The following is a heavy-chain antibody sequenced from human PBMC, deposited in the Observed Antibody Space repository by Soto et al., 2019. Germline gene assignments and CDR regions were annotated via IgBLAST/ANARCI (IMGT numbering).Heavy chain of an antibody. CDR2: VSAYTAKT. CDR3: ARLQLVQKVIDY. J-gene: IGHJ4*02. Sequence: ASVKVSCKASDYTFTSYGDTWVRQAPGQGLECMGWVSAYTAKTNYAQKLQGRVTMTTDMSKKQISLKLSSVTTADTATYFCARLQLVQKVIDYWGQGTLVTVSS. D-gene: IGHD1-1*01. V-gene: IGHV1-18*01. CDR1: DYTFTSYG.